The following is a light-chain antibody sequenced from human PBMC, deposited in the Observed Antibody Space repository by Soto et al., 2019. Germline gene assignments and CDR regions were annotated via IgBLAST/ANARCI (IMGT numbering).Light chain of an antibody. V-gene: IGKV1-5*01. CDR2: GAS. CDR3: QQYDSXXYT. J-gene: IGKJ2*01. CDR1: QSISNW. Sequence: DIQMTQSPSTLSASVGDRVTITCRASQSISNWLAWYQQKPGKAPKLLISGASSLESGVPSRFSGSGSGTEFTLTISXXXXXDFATYYCQQYDSXXYTFGXGTX.